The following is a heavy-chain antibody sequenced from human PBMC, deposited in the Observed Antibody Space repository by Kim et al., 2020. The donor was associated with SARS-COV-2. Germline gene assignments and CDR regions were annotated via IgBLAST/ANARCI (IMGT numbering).Heavy chain of an antibody. CDR3: ARGGLLPFDY. J-gene: IGHJ4*02. CDR2: ST. Sequence: STNYNPSLKGRVTISVDTSKNQFSLKLSSVTAADTAVYYCARGGLLPFDYWGQGTLVTVSS. V-gene: IGHV4-34*01. D-gene: IGHD2-15*01.